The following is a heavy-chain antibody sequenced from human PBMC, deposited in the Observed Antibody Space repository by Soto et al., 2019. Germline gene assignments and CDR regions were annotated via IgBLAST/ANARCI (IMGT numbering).Heavy chain of an antibody. Sequence: GASVKVSCKASGYTFTSYYMHWVRQAPGQGLEWMGIINPSGGSTSYAQKFQGRVTMTQDTSTDTAYMEMSSLTSEDTAVYYCAAQPTYFDFWSDYPPWFDPWGQGTLVTVSS. V-gene: IGHV1-46*01. J-gene: IGHJ5*02. CDR1: GYTFTSYY. CDR2: INPSGGST. CDR3: AAQPTYFDFWSDYPPWFDP. D-gene: IGHD3-3*01.